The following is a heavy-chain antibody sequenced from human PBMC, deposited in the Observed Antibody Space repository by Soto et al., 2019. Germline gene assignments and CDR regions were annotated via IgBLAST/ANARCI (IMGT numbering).Heavy chain of an antibody. CDR3: AREGYGAFPNHYFDL. Sequence: QVQLVESGGGVVQPGRSLRLSCAASRLPFSNYGMHWVRQAPGKGLEWVALIWHDGSNENYADSVKGRFTISRDNSKNTLYLQMNSLRVEDTAIYYCAREGYGAFPNHYFDLWGQGAHVTVSS. CDR1: RLPFSNYG. V-gene: IGHV3-33*01. CDR2: IWHDGSNE. J-gene: IGHJ4*02. D-gene: IGHD4-17*01.